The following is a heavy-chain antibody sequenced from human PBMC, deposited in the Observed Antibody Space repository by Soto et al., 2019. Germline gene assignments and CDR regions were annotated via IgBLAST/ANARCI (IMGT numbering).Heavy chain of an antibody. CDR2: INHSGST. J-gene: IGHJ4*02. CDR1: GGSFSGYY. V-gene: IGHV4-34*01. Sequence: QVQLQQWGAGLLKPSETLSLTCAVYGGSFSGYYWSWIRQPPGKGLEWIGEINHSGSTNYNPSLKSRVTISVDTSKNQFSLKLSSVTAADTAVYYCARGGGGLPATYSSSAAYFDYWGQGTLVTVSS. CDR3: ARGGGGLPATYSSSAAYFDY. D-gene: IGHD6-6*01.